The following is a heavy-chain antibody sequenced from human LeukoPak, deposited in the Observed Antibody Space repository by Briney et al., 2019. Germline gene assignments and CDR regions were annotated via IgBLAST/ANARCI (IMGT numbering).Heavy chain of an antibody. Sequence: SGGSLRLSCAASGFSFSTYEMHWVRQAPGKGLEWGSDISSSGSTVYYADSVKGRFTTSRDNANNYLYLQMHSLRAEDTAVYYCSLLAVASPQDYWGQGTLVTVSS. CDR1: GFSFSTYE. CDR3: SLLAVASPQDY. CDR2: ISSSGSTV. J-gene: IGHJ4*02. V-gene: IGHV3-48*03. D-gene: IGHD6-19*01.